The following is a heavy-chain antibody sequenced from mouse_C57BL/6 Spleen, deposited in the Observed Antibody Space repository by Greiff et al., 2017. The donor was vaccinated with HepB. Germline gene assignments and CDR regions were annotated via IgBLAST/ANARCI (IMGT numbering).Heavy chain of an antibody. D-gene: IGHD1-1*01. Sequence: EVQLQQSGAELVRPGSSVKMSCKTSGYTFTSYGINWVKQRPGQGLEWIGYIYIGNGYTEYNEKFKGKATLTSDTSSITAYMQLSSLTSEDSAIYFCARHATVVESPYWYFDVWGTGTTVTVSS. V-gene: IGHV1-58*01. CDR2: IYIGNGYT. CDR3: ARHATVVESPYWYFDV. CDR1: GYTFTSYG. J-gene: IGHJ1*03.